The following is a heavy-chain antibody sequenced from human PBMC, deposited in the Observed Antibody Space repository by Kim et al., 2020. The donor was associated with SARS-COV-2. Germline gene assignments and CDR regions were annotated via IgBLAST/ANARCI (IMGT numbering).Heavy chain of an antibody. V-gene: IGHV1-3*01. J-gene: IGHJ3*02. CDR1: GYTFTSYA. CDR3: ARDRGSGWYHAFDI. D-gene: IGHD6-19*01. CDR2: INAGNGNT. Sequence: ASVKVSCKASGYTFTSYAMHWVRQAPGQRLEWMGWINAGNGNTKYSQKFQGRVTITRDTSASTAYMELSSLRSEDTAVYYCARDRGSGWYHAFDIWGQGTMVTVSS.